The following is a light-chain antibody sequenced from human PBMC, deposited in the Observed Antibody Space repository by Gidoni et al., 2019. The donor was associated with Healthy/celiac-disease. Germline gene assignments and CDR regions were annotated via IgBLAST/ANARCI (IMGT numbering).Light chain of an antibody. CDR1: QSFLYSSNNKNH. Sequence: DIVMTQSPDSLAVSLGERATINCKSSQSFLYSSNNKNHLAWYQQKPGQPPKLPIYWASTRESGVPDRFSGSGSGTDFTLTISSLQAEDVAVYYCQQYDSTPLTFGGGTKVEIK. V-gene: IGKV4-1*01. J-gene: IGKJ4*01. CDR2: WAS. CDR3: QQYDSTPLT.